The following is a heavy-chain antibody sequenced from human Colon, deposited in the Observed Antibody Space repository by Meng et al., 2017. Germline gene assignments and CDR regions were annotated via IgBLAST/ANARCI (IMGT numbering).Heavy chain of an antibody. CDR1: GGSISSSQW. CDR2: IYLGGSP. CDR3: ARHGGWHFDY. D-gene: IGHD6-19*01. V-gene: IGHV4-4*02. Sequence: GQRKGSGPGLWAPSGTRSLPCEVSGGSISSSQWWSWVRQPPGKGLEWIGQIYLGGSPAYSPSLESRITMSVDKSNNQFSLRLRSVTAADTAVYYCARHGGWHFDYWGQGTLVTVSS. J-gene: IGHJ4*02.